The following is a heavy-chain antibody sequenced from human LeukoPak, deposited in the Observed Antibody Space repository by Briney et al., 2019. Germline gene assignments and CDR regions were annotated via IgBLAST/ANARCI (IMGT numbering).Heavy chain of an antibody. V-gene: IGHV1-18*01. CDR3: ARAGQFISARPITFDY. D-gene: IGHD6-6*01. CDR2: SSAYDRNA. J-gene: IGHJ4*02. Sequence: ASVKVSCKGSGYTFSSFGISWVRQAPGQGLEWMGWSSAYDRNAYYAQSFQGRVTMTTDTSTSTAYMELRSLRSDDTAVYYCARAGQFISARPITFDYWGQGSLSPSPQ. CDR1: GYTFSSFG.